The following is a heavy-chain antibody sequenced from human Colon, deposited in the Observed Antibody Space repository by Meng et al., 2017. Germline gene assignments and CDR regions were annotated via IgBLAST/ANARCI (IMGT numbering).Heavy chain of an antibody. CDR1: GFTFSNFG. V-gene: IGHV3-33*03. CDR3: ASYDGSGSYHK. D-gene: IGHD3-10*01. Sequence: GESLMISCAASGFTFSNFGMHWVRQAPAKGLEWVAVIWFDGGTKSYADSVKGRFTISRDNSKNTLYLQMNSLRVEDTAVYYCASYDGSGSYHKWGQGTLVTVSS. CDR2: IWFDGGTK. J-gene: IGHJ4*02.